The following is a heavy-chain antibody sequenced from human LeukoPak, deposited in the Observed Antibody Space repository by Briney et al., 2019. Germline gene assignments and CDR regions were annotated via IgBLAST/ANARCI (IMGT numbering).Heavy chain of an antibody. D-gene: IGHD6-13*01. V-gene: IGHV1-2*02. CDR1: GYTFTGYY. CDR2: INPNSGGT. Sequence: ASVKFSCKASGYTFTGYYMHWLRQAPGQGLEWMGWINPNSGGTNYAQKFQGRVTMTRDTSISTAYMELSRLRSDDTAVYYCASLTSIAAAGTFDYWGQGTLVTVSS. CDR3: ASLTSIAAAGTFDY. J-gene: IGHJ4*02.